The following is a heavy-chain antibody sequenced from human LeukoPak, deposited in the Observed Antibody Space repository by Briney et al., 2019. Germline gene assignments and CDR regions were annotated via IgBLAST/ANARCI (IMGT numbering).Heavy chain of an antibody. CDR2: IKQDGSEK. J-gene: IGHJ4*02. D-gene: IGHD3-22*01. CDR3: ARDVVYYDSSGYYYPFWNY. Sequence: PGGSLRLSCAASGFTFSSYWMSWVRQAPGKGLEWAANIKQDGSEKYYVDSVKGRFTISRDNAKNSLYLQMNSLRAEDTAVYYCARDVVYYDSSGYYYPFWNYWGQGTLVTVSS. CDR1: GFTFSSYW. V-gene: IGHV3-7*01.